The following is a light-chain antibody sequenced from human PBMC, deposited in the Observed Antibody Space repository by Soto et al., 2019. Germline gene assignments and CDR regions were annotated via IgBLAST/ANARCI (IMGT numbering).Light chain of an antibody. CDR2: DVS. J-gene: IGLJ2*01. CDR3: LIYYGGAQV. Sequence: QSALTQPASVSGSPGQSITISCTGTSSDVGGYNYVSWYQQHPGKAPKLMIYDVSNRPSGVSNRFSGSKSGNTASLTISGLQAEDEADYYCLIYYGGAQVFGGGTKLTVL. V-gene: IGLV2-14*01. CDR1: SSDVGGYNY.